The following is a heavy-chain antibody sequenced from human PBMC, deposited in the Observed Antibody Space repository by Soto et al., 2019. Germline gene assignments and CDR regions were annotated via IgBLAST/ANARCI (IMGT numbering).Heavy chain of an antibody. CDR1: GFTVSSFG. D-gene: IGHD6-13*01. J-gene: IGHJ6*01. V-gene: IGHV3-64D*06. CDR3: VKDMGQAAVGIRYPYGLDV. CDR2: LSSNGIGT. Sequence: GGSLRLSCSGSGFTVSSFGMHWVRQAPGKGLEHVSTLSSNGIGTYYADSVKGRFTFSRDTSKNTLYLQMSSLRTEDTAVYYCVKDMGQAAVGIRYPYGLDVWGLGTTVTVSP.